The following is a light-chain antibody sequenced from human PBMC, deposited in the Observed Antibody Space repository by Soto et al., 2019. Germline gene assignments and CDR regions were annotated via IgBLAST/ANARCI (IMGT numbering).Light chain of an antibody. CDR3: QQRSDWPLT. J-gene: IGKJ4*01. V-gene: IGKV3-11*01. CDR1: QSVSSY. CDR2: DAS. Sequence: EIVLTQSPATLSLSPGERATLSCRASQSVSSYLAWYQQKPGQAPRLLIYDASNRATGIPARFSGSGSGTDFTLTISSLEPEEFAVYYCQQRSDWPLTFGGGTQVDIK.